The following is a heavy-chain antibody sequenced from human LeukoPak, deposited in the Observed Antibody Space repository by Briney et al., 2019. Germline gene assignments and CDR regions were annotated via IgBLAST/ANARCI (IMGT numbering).Heavy chain of an antibody. CDR1: GYTLTELS. CDR3: ATESAGYDFWSGYRSGAFDI. D-gene: IGHD3-3*01. Sequence: ASVKVSCKVSGYTLTELSMHWVRQAPGKGLEWMGGFDPEDGETIYAQKSQGRVTMTEDTSTDTAYMELSSLRSEDTAVYYCATESAGYDFWSGYRSGAFDIWGQGTMVTVSS. J-gene: IGHJ3*02. CDR2: FDPEDGET. V-gene: IGHV1-24*01.